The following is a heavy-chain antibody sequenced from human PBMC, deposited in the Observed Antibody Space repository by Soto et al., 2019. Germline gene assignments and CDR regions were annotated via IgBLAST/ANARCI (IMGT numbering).Heavy chain of an antibody. V-gene: IGHV4-34*01. CDR2: INHSGST. CDR3: ARGPITFGGVIVIRRYFDY. D-gene: IGHD3-16*02. J-gene: IGHJ4*02. Sequence: PSEPLSLTCAVYGGSFSGYYWSWIRQPPGKGLEWIGEINHSGSTNYNPSLKSRVTISVDTSKNQFSLKLSSVTAADTAVYYCARGPITFGGVIVIRRYFDYWGQGTLVTVSS. CDR1: GGSFSGYY.